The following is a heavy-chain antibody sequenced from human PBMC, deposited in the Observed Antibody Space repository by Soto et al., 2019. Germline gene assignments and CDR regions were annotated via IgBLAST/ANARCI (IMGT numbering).Heavy chain of an antibody. J-gene: IGHJ4*02. CDR2: IYYSGST. CDR1: GGSISSGGYY. D-gene: IGHD2-2*01. V-gene: IGHV4-30-4*08. CDR3: ARVCISTSCSYYFDY. Sequence: SETLSLTCTVSGGSISSGGYYWSWIRQHPGNGLEWIGYIYYSGSTYYNPSLRSRVTISVDTSKNQFSLKLSSVTAADTAVYYCARVCISTSCSYYFDYWGQGTLVTVSS.